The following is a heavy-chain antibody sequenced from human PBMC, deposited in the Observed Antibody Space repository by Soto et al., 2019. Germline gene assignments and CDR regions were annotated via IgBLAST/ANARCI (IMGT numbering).Heavy chain of an antibody. CDR2: IWYDGSNK. J-gene: IGHJ4*02. Sequence: VQLVESGGGVVQPGRSLRLSCAASGFTFSSYGMHWVRQAPGKGLEWVAVIWYDGSNKYYADSVKGRFTISRDNSKNTLYLQMNSLRAEDTAVYYCARDYDFWSGYYTYYFDYWGQGTLVTVSS. CDR1: GFTFSSYG. D-gene: IGHD3-3*01. CDR3: ARDYDFWSGYYTYYFDY. V-gene: IGHV3-33*01.